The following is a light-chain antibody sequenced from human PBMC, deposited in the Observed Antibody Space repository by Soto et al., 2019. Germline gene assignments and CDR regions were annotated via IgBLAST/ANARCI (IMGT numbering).Light chain of an antibody. CDR2: DAS. J-gene: IGKJ1*01. Sequence: DIQMTQSPSTLSASVGDRVTITCRASQSISSWLAWYQQKPGKAPNLLIYDASTLESGVPSRFSGRGSGTEFTLTISSLQPDDFATYYCQHYHSYPWTFGQGTKVAIK. CDR1: QSISSW. CDR3: QHYHSYPWT. V-gene: IGKV1-5*01.